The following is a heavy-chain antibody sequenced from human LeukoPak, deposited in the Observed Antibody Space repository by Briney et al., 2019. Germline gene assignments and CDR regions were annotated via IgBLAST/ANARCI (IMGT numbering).Heavy chain of an antibody. J-gene: IGHJ5*02. CDR1: GGSISSSGYY. D-gene: IGHD6-13*01. CDR2: IYYSGST. CDR3: ARGPGIAAASPGAGEFDP. Sequence: SETLSLTCTVSGGSISSSGYYWGWIRQPPGKGLEWIGYIYYSGSTNYNPSLKSRVTISVDTSKNQFSLKLSSVTAADTAVYYCARGPGIAAASPGAGEFDPWGQGTLVTVSS. V-gene: IGHV4-61*05.